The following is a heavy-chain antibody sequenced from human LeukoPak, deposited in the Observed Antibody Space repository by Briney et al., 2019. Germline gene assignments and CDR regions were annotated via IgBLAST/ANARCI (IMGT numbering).Heavy chain of an antibody. Sequence: GGSLRLSCAASGFTLSASEVNWVRQAPGKGLEWVSFISPSGKRSPTIYYADSVKGRFTISRDNAKNTLYLQMSSLRVEDTAVYYCATMRWPTRPEDYWGQGTLVTVSS. D-gene: IGHD6-6*01. CDR2: ISPSGKRSPTI. V-gene: IGHV3-48*03. J-gene: IGHJ4*02. CDR3: ATMRWPTRPEDY. CDR1: GFTLSASE.